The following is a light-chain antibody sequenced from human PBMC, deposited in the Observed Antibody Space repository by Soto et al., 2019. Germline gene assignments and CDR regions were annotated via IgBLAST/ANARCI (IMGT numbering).Light chain of an antibody. V-gene: IGLV2-23*01. CDR1: SSDVGSYNL. CDR3: CSYAGRGVV. Sequence: QSVLTQPASVSGSPGQSITISCTGTSSDVGSYNLVSWYQQHPGKAPKLMIYEGSKRPSGVSNRFSGSKSGNTASLTISGLQAEDEADYYCCSYAGRGVVFGGGTKVTVL. J-gene: IGLJ2*01. CDR2: EGS.